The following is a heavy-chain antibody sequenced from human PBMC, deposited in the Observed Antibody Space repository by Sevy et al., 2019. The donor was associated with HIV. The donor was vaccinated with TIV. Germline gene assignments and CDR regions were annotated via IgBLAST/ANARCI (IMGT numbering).Heavy chain of an antibody. D-gene: IGHD1-26*01. CDR1: GFTFSNYA. CDR3: AKDLWDPSDAFDI. Sequence: GRSLRLSCAVSGFTFSNYAMSWVRQAPGKGLEWVSTISGSGGSTYYADSVQGRFTISRDNSKNTLYLQMNSLRAEDTAVYYCAKDLWDPSDAFDIWGQGTMVTVSS. J-gene: IGHJ3*02. V-gene: IGHV3-23*01. CDR2: ISGSGGST.